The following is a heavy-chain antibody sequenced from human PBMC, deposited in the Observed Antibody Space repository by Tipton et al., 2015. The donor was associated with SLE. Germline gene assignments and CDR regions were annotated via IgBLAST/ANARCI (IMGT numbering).Heavy chain of an antibody. CDR2: IRSKAYGGTT. J-gene: IGHJ4*02. Sequence: SLRLSCAASGFTFSSYAMSWVRQAPGKGLEWVGFIRSKAYGGTTEYAASVKGRFTISRDDSKSIAYLQMNSLKTEDTAVYYCTREGSSGGIFDYWGQGTLVTVSS. V-gene: IGHV3-49*04. CDR3: TREGSSGGIFDY. D-gene: IGHD6-25*01. CDR1: GFTFSSYA.